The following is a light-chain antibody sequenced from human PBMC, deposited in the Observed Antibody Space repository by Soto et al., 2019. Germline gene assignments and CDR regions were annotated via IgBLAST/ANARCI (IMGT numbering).Light chain of an antibody. Sequence: EIVLTQSTGTLSLSPGDRATLSCRASQSVNSNYLAWYQRKPGQAPRLLIYGASNRAPDIPYRFSASGSGTDFTLTITRLEAEDFAVYYCQQYDSTPPTFGQGTKVEVK. CDR3: QQYDSTPPT. J-gene: IGKJ1*01. CDR2: GAS. CDR1: QSVNSNY. V-gene: IGKV3-20*01.